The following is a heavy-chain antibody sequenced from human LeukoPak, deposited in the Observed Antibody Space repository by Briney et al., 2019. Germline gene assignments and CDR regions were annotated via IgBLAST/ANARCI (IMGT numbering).Heavy chain of an antibody. V-gene: IGHV4-4*07. D-gene: IGHD6-19*01. CDR2: IYTSGST. CDR3: ARGKVVAGTPGQNSWDS. J-gene: IGHJ4*02. CDR1: GGSISSYY. Sequence: SETLSLTCTVSGGSISSYYWNWIRQPAGKGLEWIGRIYTSGSTNYNPSLKSRVSMSVDTSKNQFSLKLSSVTAADTAVYYCARGKVVAGTPGQNSWDSWGQGILVTVSS.